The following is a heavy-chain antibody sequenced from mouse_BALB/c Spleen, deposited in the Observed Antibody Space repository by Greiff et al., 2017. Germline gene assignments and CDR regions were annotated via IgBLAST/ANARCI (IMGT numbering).Heavy chain of an antibody. CDR1: GFTFSSFG. D-gene: IGHD2-3*01. CDR3: ARSGDGYYLAWFAY. CDR2: ISSGSSTI. J-gene: IGHJ3*01. Sequence: EVQVVESGGGLVQPGGSRKLSCSASGFTFSSFGMHWVRQAPEKGLEWVAYISSGSSTIYYADTVKGRFTISRDNPKNTLFLQMTSLRSEDTAMYYCARSGDGYYLAWFAYWGQGTLVTVSA. V-gene: IGHV5-17*02.